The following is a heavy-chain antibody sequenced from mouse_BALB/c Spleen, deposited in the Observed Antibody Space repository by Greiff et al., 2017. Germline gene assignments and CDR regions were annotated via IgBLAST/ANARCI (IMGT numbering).Heavy chain of an antibody. CDR3: ARPIPGDYAMDY. Sequence: EVQLVESGGDLVKPGGSLKLSCAASGFTFSSYGMSWVRQTPDKRLEWVATISSGGSYTYYPDSVKGRFTISRDNAKNTLYLQMSSLKSEDTAMYYCARPIPGDYAMDYWGQGTSVTVSS. CDR1: GFTFSSYG. V-gene: IGHV5-6*01. CDR2: ISSGGSYT. J-gene: IGHJ4*01.